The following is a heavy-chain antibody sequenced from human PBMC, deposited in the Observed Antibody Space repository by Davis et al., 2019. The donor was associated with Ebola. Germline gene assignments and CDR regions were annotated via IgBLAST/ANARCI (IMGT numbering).Heavy chain of an antibody. J-gene: IGHJ5*02. CDR1: GFTFSSYS. Sequence: GESLKISCAASGFTFSSYSMTWVRQAPGKGLEWVSSISGSGKTTYYADSVEGRFTISRDNSKNTLSLQMNSVRGEDTAVYFCAKDKGFWVPPDYFGPWGQGVQVTVSS. CDR2: ISGSGKTT. V-gene: IGHV3-23*01. CDR3: AKDKGFWVPPDYFGP. D-gene: IGHD3-16*01.